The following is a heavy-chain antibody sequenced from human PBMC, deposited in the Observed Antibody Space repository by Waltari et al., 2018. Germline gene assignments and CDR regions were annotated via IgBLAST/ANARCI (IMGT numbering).Heavy chain of an antibody. CDR2: VCFSGSTA. J-gene: IGHJ4*02. D-gene: IGHD3-10*01. CDR3: ARETGIIQGAGYFDT. V-gene: IGHV4-39*07. Sequence: QLQLQASCPGLLKPSVTRSLPCRVSSPSISSHPSCWGWIRQPLAKGLEWIGRVCFSGSTAYSIASLQSGVTMALGKCKDQLSLSLTSGTAADTAGYYCARETGIIQGAGYFDTWGQGTLVTVSS. CDR1: SPSISSHPSC.